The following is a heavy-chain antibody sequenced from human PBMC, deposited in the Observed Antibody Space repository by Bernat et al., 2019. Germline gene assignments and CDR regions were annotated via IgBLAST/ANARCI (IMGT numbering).Heavy chain of an antibody. CDR1: GFTFSSYG. CDR3: ARGVSRTGTTASDFDY. D-gene: IGHD1-7*01. Sequence: QVQLVESGGGVVQPGRSLRLSCAASGFTFSSYGMHWVRQAPGKGLEWVAVIWYDGSNKYYADSVKGRFTISRDNSKNTLYLQMNSLRAEDTAVYYCARGVSRTGTTASDFDYWGQGTLVTVSS. CDR2: IWYDGSNK. J-gene: IGHJ4*02. V-gene: IGHV3-33*01.